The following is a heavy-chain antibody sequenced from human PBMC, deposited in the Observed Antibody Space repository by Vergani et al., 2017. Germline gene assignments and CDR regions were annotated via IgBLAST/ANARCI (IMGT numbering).Heavy chain of an antibody. Sequence: EVQLLESGGSLKQPGGSVRLSCAASGFTFSTYAMHWVRQAPGKGLEWVSALTGGGGSTYYADSFKGRFIISRDNSRDTLYLQMNSLRPEDTATYYCVKDDASYENFFDSWGQGTLVTVSS. CDR2: LTGGGGST. D-gene: IGHD1-26*01. CDR1: GFTFSTYA. CDR3: VKDDASYENFFDS. J-gene: IGHJ4*02. V-gene: IGHV3-23*01.